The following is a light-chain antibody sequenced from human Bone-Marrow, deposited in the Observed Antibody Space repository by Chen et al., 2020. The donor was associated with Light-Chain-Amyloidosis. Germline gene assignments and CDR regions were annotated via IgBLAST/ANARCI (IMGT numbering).Light chain of an antibody. CDR1: SSDVGGDNH. J-gene: IGLJ1*01. CDR2: EVT. CDR3: SSDTITDTLV. V-gene: IGLV2-14*01. Sequence: QSALTQPASVSGSPGQSSPISCTGTSSDVGGDNHVSWYQQHPDKAPRPMIFEVTNRPSWVPGRFSGSKSNNTASLTISGLQAEDEADYFCSSDTITDTLVFGSGTRVTVL.